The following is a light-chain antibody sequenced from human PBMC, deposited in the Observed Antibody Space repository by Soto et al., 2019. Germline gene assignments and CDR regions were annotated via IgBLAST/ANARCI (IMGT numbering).Light chain of an antibody. Sequence: TQSPGTLSLSPGERATLSCRASQSVSSSYLAWYQQKPGQDTRLLIYAASGRDTGIPDRVSGSGSGTDFTLTISRLEPEDFAVYYCQQYGSSPWTFGQGTKVDI. V-gene: IGKV3-20*01. J-gene: IGKJ1*01. CDR3: QQYGSSPWT. CDR2: AAS. CDR1: QSVSSSY.